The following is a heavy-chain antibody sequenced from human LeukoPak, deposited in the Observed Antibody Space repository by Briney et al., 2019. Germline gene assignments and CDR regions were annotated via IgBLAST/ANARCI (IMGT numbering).Heavy chain of an antibody. J-gene: IGHJ3*02. CDR2: IYHTGSN. CDR1: GGSVSNADYY. Sequence: PSETLSLTCTVSGGSVSNADYYWSWIRHPPGKTLEWIGYIYHTGSNNYKYSLKSRVTISLDTSKNQFSLKLSSVTAADTAVYYCARRRLRPEAFDIWGQGTMVTVSS. CDR3: ARRRLRPEAFDI. D-gene: IGHD4-17*01. V-gene: IGHV4-61*08.